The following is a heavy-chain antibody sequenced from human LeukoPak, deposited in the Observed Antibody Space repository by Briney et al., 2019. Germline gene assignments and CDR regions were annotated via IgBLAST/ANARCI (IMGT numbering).Heavy chain of an antibody. CDR2: IKQDGSEK. V-gene: IGHV3-7*01. D-gene: IGHD3-10*01. CDR3: ARARGFFDY. Sequence: GGSLRLSCAASGFTFRSYWMSWVRQAPGKGLEWVANIKQDGSEKYYVDSVKGRFTISRDNAKNSLYLQMNSLRAEDTAVYYCARARGFFDYWGQGTLVTVSS. CDR1: GFTFRSYW. J-gene: IGHJ4*02.